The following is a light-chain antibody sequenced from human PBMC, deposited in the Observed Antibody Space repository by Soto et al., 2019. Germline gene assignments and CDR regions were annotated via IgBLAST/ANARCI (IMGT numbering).Light chain of an antibody. CDR2: GNN. J-gene: IGLJ1*01. CDR3: QSYDTSLSGFV. CDR1: SSNTGAGYD. V-gene: IGLV1-40*01. Sequence: QLVLTQPPSVSGAPGQRVTISCTGRSSNTGAGYDVHWYQQLPGTAPKLLIYGNNNRPSGVPDRFSGSKSGTSASLAITGLQAEDEADYYCQSYDTSLSGFVFGTGTKLTVL.